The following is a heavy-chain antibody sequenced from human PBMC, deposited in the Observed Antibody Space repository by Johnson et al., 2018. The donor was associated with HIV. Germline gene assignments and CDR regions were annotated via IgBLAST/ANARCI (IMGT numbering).Heavy chain of an antibody. CDR3: ASYCSGGSCYRRSPSDAFDI. D-gene: IGHD2-15*01. J-gene: IGHJ3*02. CDR2: IRYDGSNK. CDR1: GFTVSSNY. V-gene: IGHV3-30*02. Sequence: QVQLVESGGDLIQPGGSLRLSCAASGFTVSSNYMTWVRQAPGTGLAWVAFIRYDGSNKYYADSVKGRFPISRDNSKNTLYLQMNSLRAEDTAVYYCASYCSGGSCYRRSPSDAFDIWGQGTMVTVSS.